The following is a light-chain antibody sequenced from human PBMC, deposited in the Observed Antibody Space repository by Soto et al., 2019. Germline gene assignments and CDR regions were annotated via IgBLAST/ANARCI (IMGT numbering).Light chain of an antibody. CDR2: GAS. CDR3: QHYSNWPPWT. V-gene: IGKV3-15*01. CDR1: QSVSSN. Sequence: DIVITQSPATLSVSPGERATLSCKASQSVSSNLAWYQQEPGQPPRLLIYGASTRATGIPARFSGSGSGTDFTLTINSLQSEDFAVYYCQHYSNWPPWTFGQGTKIEIK. J-gene: IGKJ1*01.